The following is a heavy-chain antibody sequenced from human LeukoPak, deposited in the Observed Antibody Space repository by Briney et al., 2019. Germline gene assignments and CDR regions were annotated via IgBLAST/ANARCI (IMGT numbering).Heavy chain of an antibody. D-gene: IGHD4-17*01. V-gene: IGHV1-46*01. CDR1: GYTFTDYY. J-gene: IGHJ4*02. Sequence: ASVKVSCKASGYTFTDYYIHWVRQAPGQGLEWMGVINPSGGRTTYAQKFQGRVTMSRDTSTSTVYMELSSLRSEDTAVYYCARGMTTVTAETALGFWGQGTLVTVSS. CDR3: ARGMTTVTAETALGF. CDR2: INPSGGRT.